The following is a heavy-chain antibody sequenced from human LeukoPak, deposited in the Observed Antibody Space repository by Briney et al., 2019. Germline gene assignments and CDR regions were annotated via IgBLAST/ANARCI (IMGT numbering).Heavy chain of an antibody. D-gene: IGHD5-24*01. CDR3: ATAGGQGEMATITSY. V-gene: IGHV1-24*01. J-gene: IGHJ4*02. CDR1: GYTLTELS. Sequence: ASVKVSCKVSGYTLTELSMHWVRQAPGKGLEWMGGFDPEDGETIYAQKFQGRVTMTEDTSTDTAYVELSSLRSEDTAVYYCATAGGQGEMATITSYWGQGTLVTVSS. CDR2: FDPEDGET.